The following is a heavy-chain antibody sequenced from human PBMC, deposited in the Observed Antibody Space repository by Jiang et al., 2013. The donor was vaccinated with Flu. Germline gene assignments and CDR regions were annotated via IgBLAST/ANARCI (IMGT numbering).Heavy chain of an antibody. J-gene: IGHJ4*02. Sequence: GSGLVKPSETLSLTCTVSGGSISSYYWSWIRQPPGKGLEWIGYIYYSGSTNYNPSLKSRVTISVDTSKNQFSLKLSSVTAADTAVYYCARRVDSSGPDYWGQGTLVTVSS. CDR2: IYYSGST. CDR1: GGSISSYY. CDR3: ARRVDSSGPDY. V-gene: IGHV4-59*08. D-gene: IGHD3-22*01.